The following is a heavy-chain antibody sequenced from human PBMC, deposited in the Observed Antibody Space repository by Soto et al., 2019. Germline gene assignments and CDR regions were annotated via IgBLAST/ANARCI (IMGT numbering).Heavy chain of an antibody. J-gene: IGHJ3*02. Sequence: EVQLLESGGGLVQPGGSLRLSCAASGITFTKYAMAWVRQAPEKGLEWVSGISGSGSGTYYADSVKDRFTISRDNSKNTLFLQMNSLRAEDTAKYYCVGDYGGLEGFDIWGQGTMVTVSS. CDR2: ISGSGSGT. D-gene: IGHD4-17*01. V-gene: IGHV3-23*01. CDR3: VGDYGGLEGFDI. CDR1: GITFTKYA.